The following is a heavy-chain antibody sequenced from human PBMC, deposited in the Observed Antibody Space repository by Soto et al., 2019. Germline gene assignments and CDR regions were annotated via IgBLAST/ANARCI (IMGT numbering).Heavy chain of an antibody. J-gene: IGHJ6*02. Sequence: SETLSLTCTVSGGSISSSSYYWGWIRQPPGKGLEWIGSIYYSGSTYYNPSLKSRVTISVDTSKNQFSLKLSSVTAADTAVYYCARLERAVAGTYYYYGMDVWGQGTTVTVSS. D-gene: IGHD6-19*01. CDR3: ARLERAVAGTYYYYGMDV. V-gene: IGHV4-39*01. CDR2: IYYSGST. CDR1: GGSISSSSYY.